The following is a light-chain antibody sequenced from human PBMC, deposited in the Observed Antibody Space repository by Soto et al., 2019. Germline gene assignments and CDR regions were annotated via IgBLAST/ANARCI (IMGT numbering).Light chain of an antibody. CDR2: GAS. CDR3: QQSNNWPPWT. Sequence: EIALTQSPATLSLSPGERATLSRRASQSVSSNLAWYQQKPGQAHRLLVYGASTRATGIPARFSGSGSGTEFTLTISSLQSEDLAVYYCQQSNNWPPWTVGQGTKWEIK. CDR1: QSVSSN. J-gene: IGKJ1*01. V-gene: IGKV3-15*01.